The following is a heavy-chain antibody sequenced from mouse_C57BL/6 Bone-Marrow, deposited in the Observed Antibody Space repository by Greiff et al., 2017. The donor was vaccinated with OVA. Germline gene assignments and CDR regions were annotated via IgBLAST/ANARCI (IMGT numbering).Heavy chain of an antibody. D-gene: IGHD2-1*01. CDR3: ARSSYYGNLAY. J-gene: IGHJ3*01. CDR2: IYPRSGNT. V-gene: IGHV1-81*01. Sequence: VMLVESGAELARPGASVKLSCKASGYTFTSYGISWVKQRTGQGLEWIGEIYPRSGNTYYNEKFKGKATLTADKSSSTAYMELRSLTSEDSAVYFCARSSYYGNLAYWGQGTLVTVSA. CDR1: GYTFTSYG.